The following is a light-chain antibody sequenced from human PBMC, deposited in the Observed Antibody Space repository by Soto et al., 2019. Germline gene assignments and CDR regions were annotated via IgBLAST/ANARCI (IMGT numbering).Light chain of an antibody. J-gene: IGKJ2*01. Sequence: TMSAATVSASVGDRVTLXCRASQSISSWLAWYQQKPGKAPKVLIYKASSLESGVPSRFSGSGSGTEFTLTISSLQPDDFATYCCQQYNSYGRMYPFGQVGKVDVK. CDR3: QQYNSYGRMYP. CDR2: KAS. CDR1: QSISSW. V-gene: IGKV1-5*03.